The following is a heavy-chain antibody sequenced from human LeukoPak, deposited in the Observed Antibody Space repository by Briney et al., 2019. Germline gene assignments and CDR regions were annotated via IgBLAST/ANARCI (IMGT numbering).Heavy chain of an antibody. D-gene: IGHD2-2*01. CDR3: ARDPPVFDVVVVPAATNYYYYYMDV. CDR1: GYTLSSYG. Sequence: ASVKVSCKASGYTLSSYGISWVRQAPGQGLEWMGWISTYNGNTKYVQKLQGRVTMTTDTPTSTAYMELRSLRSDDTAVYYCARDPPVFDVVVVPAATNYYYYYMDVWGKGTTVTVSS. V-gene: IGHV1-18*01. CDR2: ISTYNGNT. J-gene: IGHJ6*03.